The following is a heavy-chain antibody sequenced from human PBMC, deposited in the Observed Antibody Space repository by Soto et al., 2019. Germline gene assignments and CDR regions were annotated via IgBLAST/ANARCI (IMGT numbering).Heavy chain of an antibody. CDR1: GFTFSSYS. CDR3: ARDSPGRYCSSTSCPRMDV. V-gene: IGHV3-48*02. D-gene: IGHD2-2*01. Sequence: GGSLRLSCAAPGFTFSSYSMNWVRQAPGKGLEWVSYISNSSSTIYYADSVKGRFTISRDNAKKSLYLQMNSLRDEDTAVYYCARDSPGRYCSSTSCPRMDVWGQGTTVTVSS. J-gene: IGHJ6*02. CDR2: ISNSSSTI.